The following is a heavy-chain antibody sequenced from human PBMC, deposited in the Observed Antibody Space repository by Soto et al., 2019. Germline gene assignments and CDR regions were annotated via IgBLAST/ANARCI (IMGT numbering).Heavy chain of an antibody. CDR3: VKDSESSGYLTHLDP. Sequence: GGSLRLSCVASGFTFDDYAIHWVRQTPGKGLEWVSGLTWNGEVLGYADSVKGRFTISRDNAKNSLYLEMNSLRPEDTALYYCVKDSESSGYLTHLDPWGQGTLVTVSS. D-gene: IGHD3-22*01. V-gene: IGHV3-9*01. CDR1: GFTFDDYA. J-gene: IGHJ5*02. CDR2: LTWNGEVL.